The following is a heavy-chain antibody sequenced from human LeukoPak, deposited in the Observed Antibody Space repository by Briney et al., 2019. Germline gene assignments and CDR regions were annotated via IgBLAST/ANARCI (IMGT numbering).Heavy chain of an antibody. V-gene: IGHV4-34*01. CDR3: ARLSVIVGAALEYYYYYMDV. D-gene: IGHD1-26*01. J-gene: IGHJ6*03. CDR2: SNDSGGT. Sequence: SETLSLTCTVSGGSISSYYWSWIRQPPGKRLEWVGESNDSGGTNYNPSLKSRVTISADKSKNQVSLRLTSVTAADTAVCYCARLSVIVGAALEYYYYYMDVWGQGTTVTVSS. CDR1: GGSISSYY.